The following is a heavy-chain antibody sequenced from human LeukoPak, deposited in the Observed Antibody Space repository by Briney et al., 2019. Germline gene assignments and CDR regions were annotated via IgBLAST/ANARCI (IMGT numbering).Heavy chain of an antibody. D-gene: IGHD6-13*01. J-gene: IGHJ6*03. CDR2: MNPNSGNT. V-gene: IGHV1-8*01. CDR1: GYTFTIYD. CDR3: ARDDSSSWLRGYYYYMDV. Sequence: ASVTVSFKASGYTFTIYDINWVRQATGQGLEWMGRMNPNSGNTGYAQKFQGRVTMTRNTSISTAYMELSSLRSEDTAVYYCARDDSSSWLRGYYYYMDVWGKGTTVTVSS.